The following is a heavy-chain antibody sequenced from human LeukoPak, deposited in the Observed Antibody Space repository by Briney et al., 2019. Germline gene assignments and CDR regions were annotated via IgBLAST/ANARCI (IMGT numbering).Heavy chain of an antibody. J-gene: IGHJ6*02. V-gene: IGHV3-66*01. D-gene: IGHD6-19*01. Sequence: GGSLRLSCAASGFTVSSNYMSWVRQAPGKGLEWVSVIYSGGSTYYADSVKGRFTISRDNSKNTLYLQMNSLRAEDTAVYYCARSKAGTLSWDVWGQGTTVTVSS. CDR3: ARSKAGTLSWDV. CDR2: IYSGGST. CDR1: GFTVSSNY.